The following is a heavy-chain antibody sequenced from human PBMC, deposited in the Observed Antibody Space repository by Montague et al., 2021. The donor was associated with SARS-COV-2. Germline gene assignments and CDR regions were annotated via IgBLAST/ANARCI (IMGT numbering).Heavy chain of an antibody. CDR2: INLIGSP. Sequence: SETLSLTCAVYGESVSGFYCGWIRQPQGAGLEWLGEINLIGSPNYNPSLKSRVTMSLDTSKNQFSLNLSFVTATDTAVYFCARGFRTVEMPTISFDYWGQGTLVTVSS. D-gene: IGHD5-24*01. J-gene: IGHJ4*02. CDR1: GESVSGFY. CDR3: ARGFRTVEMPTISFDY. V-gene: IGHV4-34*01.